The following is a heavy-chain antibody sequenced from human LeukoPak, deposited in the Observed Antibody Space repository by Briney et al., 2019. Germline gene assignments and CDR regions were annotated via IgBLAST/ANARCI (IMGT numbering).Heavy chain of an antibody. CDR1: GGSFSGYY. V-gene: IGHV4-34*01. D-gene: IGHD3-3*01. J-gene: IGHJ4*02. Sequence: SETLSLTCAVYGGSFSGYYWSWIRQPPGKGLEWIGEINHRGSTNYNPSLKSRVTISVDTSKNQFSLKLSSVTAADTAVYYCARADFWSGYGYWGQGTLVTVSS. CDR3: ARADFWSGYGY. CDR2: INHRGST.